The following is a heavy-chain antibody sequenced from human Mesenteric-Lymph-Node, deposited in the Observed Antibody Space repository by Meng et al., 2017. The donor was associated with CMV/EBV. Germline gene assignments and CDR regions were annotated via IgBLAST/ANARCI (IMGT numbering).Heavy chain of an antibody. D-gene: IGHD3-16*02. CDR3: GGYDYVWGSYHSADWFDP. J-gene: IGHJ5*02. V-gene: IGHV3-19*01. CDR1: GFTFSNSD. CDR2: VSWNGSRT. Sequence: GESLKISCAASGFTFSNSDMNWVRQAPGKGLEWVSGVSWNGSRTHYADSVKGRFIISRDNSRNFLYQQMNSLRPEDMAVYYCGGYDYVWGSYHSADWFDPWGQGTLVTVSS.